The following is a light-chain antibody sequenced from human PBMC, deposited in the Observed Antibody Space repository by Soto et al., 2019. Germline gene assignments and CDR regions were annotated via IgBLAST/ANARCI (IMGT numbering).Light chain of an antibody. CDR2: SSD. Sequence: QSVLTQPTSASGTPGQRVTISCSGSSSNIGRNTVKWYRQLPGTAPKLLIGSSDQRPSGVPDRFSGSQSGPSASLAISGLQSEDEADYICAAWDDSLNAWAFGGGTKLTVL. CDR1: SSNIGRNT. V-gene: IGLV1-44*01. CDR3: AAWDDSLNAWA. J-gene: IGLJ3*02.